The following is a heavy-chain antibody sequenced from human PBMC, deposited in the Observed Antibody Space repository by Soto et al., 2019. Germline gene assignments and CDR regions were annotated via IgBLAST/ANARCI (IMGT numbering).Heavy chain of an antibody. CDR3: ARDAHFWRGGGMDL. CDR2: LNPNSGGT. CDR1: GYTFVGYY. V-gene: IGHV1-2*02. D-gene: IGHD3-3*02. J-gene: IGHJ6*02. Sequence: QEQLVQSGAEVKKPGASVKVSCKASGYTFVGYYLHWVRQAPGQGLEWLGWLNPNSGGTNYAQRFQGRVTMTRDESISTASLELSRLKPDDTAVYFCARDAHFWRGGGMDLWGQGTTVTVSS.